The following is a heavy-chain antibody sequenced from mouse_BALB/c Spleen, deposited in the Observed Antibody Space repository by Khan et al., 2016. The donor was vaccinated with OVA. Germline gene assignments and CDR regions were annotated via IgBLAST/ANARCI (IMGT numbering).Heavy chain of an antibody. CDR3: VRDGAYHRNDGWFAY. Sequence: VQLQQSGAELARPGASVKMSCKASGYTFTSYTIHWIKKRPGQGLEWIGYINPSNGYTNYNQKFKDKATLTTDKSSTTAYLRLSSLTSDDSAIYNCVRDGAYHRNDGWFAYWGQATLVTVSA. CDR1: GYTFTSYT. J-gene: IGHJ3*01. CDR2: INPSNGYT. D-gene: IGHD2-14*01. V-gene: IGHV1-4*01.